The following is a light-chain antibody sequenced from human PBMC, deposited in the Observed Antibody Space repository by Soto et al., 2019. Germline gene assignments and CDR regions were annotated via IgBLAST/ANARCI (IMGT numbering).Light chain of an antibody. CDR3: SSYTSSSTLV. V-gene: IGLV2-14*03. J-gene: IGLJ1*01. CDR2: DVT. CDR1: SSDIGGYNF. Sequence: QSALTQPASVSGSPGQSITISCTGTSSDIGGYNFVSWYQQHPGKAPKPMIYDVTNRPSGVSNRFSGSKSGNTASLTISGLQAEDEADYYCSSYTSSSTLVFGTVTKLPDL.